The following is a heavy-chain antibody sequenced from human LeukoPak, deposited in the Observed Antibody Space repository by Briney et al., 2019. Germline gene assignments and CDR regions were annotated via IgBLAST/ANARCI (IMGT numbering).Heavy chain of an antibody. CDR2: IYHSGST. J-gene: IGHJ4*02. D-gene: IGHD5-18*01. V-gene: IGHV4-4*02. CDR1: GGSISSSNW. Sequence: PSGTLSLTCAVSGGSISSSNWWSWVRQPPGKRLEWIGEIYHSGSTNYNPSLKSRVTISVDKSKNQFSLKLTSVTAADTAVYYCARTAGYSYGNGGLDYWGQGTLVTVSS. CDR3: ARTAGYSYGNGGLDY.